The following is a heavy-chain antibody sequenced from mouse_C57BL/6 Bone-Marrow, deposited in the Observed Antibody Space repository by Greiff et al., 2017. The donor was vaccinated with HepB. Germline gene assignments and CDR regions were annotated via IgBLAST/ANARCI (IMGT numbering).Heavy chain of an antibody. CDR1: GFNIKDDY. V-gene: IGHV14-4*01. Sequence: VQLKQSGAELVRPGASVKLSCTASGFNIKDDYMHWVKQRPEQGLEWIGWIDPENGDTEYAAKFQGKATITADTSSNTAYLQLSSLTSEYTAVYYCTAMVTTGYFDYWGQGTTLTVSS. CDR3: TAMVTTGYFDY. CDR2: IDPENGDT. D-gene: IGHD2-2*01. J-gene: IGHJ2*01.